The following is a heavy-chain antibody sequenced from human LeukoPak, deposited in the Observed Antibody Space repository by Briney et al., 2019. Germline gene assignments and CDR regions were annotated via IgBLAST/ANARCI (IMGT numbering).Heavy chain of an antibody. V-gene: IGHV5-51*01. CDR2: IYPDDSDI. CDR3: ARQLGTETYYFDY. CDR1: GFRFTTSW. D-gene: IGHD1-14*01. J-gene: IGHJ4*02. Sequence: GESLKISCKGSGFRFTTSWIGWVRQMPGKGLEWMGIIYPDDSDIRYSPSFQGHVTILADKSTSTAYLQWSSLKASDTAMYYCARQLGTETYYFDYWGQGTLVTASS.